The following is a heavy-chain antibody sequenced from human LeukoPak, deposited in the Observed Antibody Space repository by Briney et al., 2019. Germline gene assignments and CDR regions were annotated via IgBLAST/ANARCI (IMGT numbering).Heavy chain of an antibody. CDR1: EFTFSNYA. CDR2: ISYDGSNK. Sequence: GRSLRLSCAASEFTFSNYAMYWVRQTPSKGLEWVAVISYDGSNKYYADPVKGRFIISRDNSKNTLYLQMNSLRGEDTAVYYCARDRDYYGSGSTNNWFDPWGQGTLVTVSS. D-gene: IGHD3-10*01. V-gene: IGHV3-30*04. J-gene: IGHJ5*02. CDR3: ARDRDYYGSGSTNNWFDP.